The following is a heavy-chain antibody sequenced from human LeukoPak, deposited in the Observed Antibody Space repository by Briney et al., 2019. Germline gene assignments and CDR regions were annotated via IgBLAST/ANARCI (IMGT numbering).Heavy chain of an antibody. CDR1: GFTFSSYA. D-gene: IGHD2-2*01. CDR2: ISSNGGST. V-gene: IGHV3-64D*06. Sequence: GGSLRLSCSASGFTFSSYAMHWVRLAPGKGLEYVSAISSNGGSTYYADSVKGRFTISRDNSKNTLYLQMSSLRAEDTAVYYCVGCSSISCYDYWGQGTLVTVSS. J-gene: IGHJ4*02. CDR3: VGCSSISCYDY.